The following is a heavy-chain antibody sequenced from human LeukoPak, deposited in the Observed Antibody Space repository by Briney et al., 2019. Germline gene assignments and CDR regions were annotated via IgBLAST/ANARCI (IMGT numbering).Heavy chain of an antibody. Sequence: RSLRLSCAASGFTFDDYAMHWVRQAPGKGLEWVSGISWNSGSIGYADSVKGRFTISRDNAKNSLYLQMNSLRAEDTALYYCARRTYYYDSSGYYSHAFDIWGQGTMVTVSS. CDR3: ARRTYYYDSSGYYSHAFDI. D-gene: IGHD3-22*01. CDR1: GFTFDDYA. V-gene: IGHV3-9*01. CDR2: ISWNSGSI. J-gene: IGHJ3*02.